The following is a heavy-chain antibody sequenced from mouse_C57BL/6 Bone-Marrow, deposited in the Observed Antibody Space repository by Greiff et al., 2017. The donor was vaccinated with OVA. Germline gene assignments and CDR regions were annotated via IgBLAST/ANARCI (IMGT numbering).Heavy chain of an antibody. CDR2: IDPNSGGT. Sequence: VQLQQSGAELMKPGASVKLSCKATGYTFTSYWMHWVKQRPGRGLEWIGRIDPNSGGTKYNEKFKSKATLTVDKPSSTAYMQLSSLTSEDSAVYYCARGKGLWWGYFDVWGTGTTVTVSS. CDR1: GYTFTSYW. J-gene: IGHJ1*03. CDR3: ARGKGLWWGYFDV. V-gene: IGHV1-72*01. D-gene: IGHD1-1*02.